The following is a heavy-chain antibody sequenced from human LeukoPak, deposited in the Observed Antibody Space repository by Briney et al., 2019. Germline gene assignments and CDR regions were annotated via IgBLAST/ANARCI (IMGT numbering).Heavy chain of an antibody. CDR2: ISGSGRSS. V-gene: IGHV3-23*01. CDR3: AKAVYFGSGSYRPYYYYYGMDV. J-gene: IGHJ6*02. D-gene: IGHD3-10*01. CDR1: GFTFSSYA. Sequence: RGSLRLSCAASGFTFSSYAMSWVRQAPGKGLEWVSGISGSGRSSYYADSVKGRFTISRDNSKNTLSLQMNSLRAEDTAVYYCAKAVYFGSGSYRPYYYYYGMDVWGQGTTVTVSS.